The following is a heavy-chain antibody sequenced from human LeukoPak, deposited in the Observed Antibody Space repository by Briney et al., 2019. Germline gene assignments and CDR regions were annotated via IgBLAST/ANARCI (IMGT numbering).Heavy chain of an antibody. D-gene: IGHD4-23*01. J-gene: IGHJ2*01. CDR3: ARRGAVVTYWYFDL. Sequence: SETLSLTCTVSGGSISSYYWSWIRQPAGKGLEWIGRIYTSGSTNYNPSLKSRVTMSVDTSKNQFSLKLSSVTAADTAVYYCARRGAVVTYWYFDLWGRGTLVTVSS. CDR2: IYTSGST. CDR1: GGSISSYY. V-gene: IGHV4-4*07.